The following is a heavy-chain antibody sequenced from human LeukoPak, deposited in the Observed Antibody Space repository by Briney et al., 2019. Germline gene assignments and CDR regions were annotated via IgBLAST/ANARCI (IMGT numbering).Heavy chain of an antibody. V-gene: IGHV4-34*01. CDR2: INHSGST. CDR3: ARGSRQSYYDFWSGPEGAFDI. J-gene: IGHJ3*02. Sequence: SETLSLTCAVYGGSFSGYYWSWIRQPPGKGLEWIEEINHSGSTNYNPSLKSRVTISVDTSKNQFSLKLSSVTAADTAVYYCARGSRQSYYDFWSGPEGAFDIWGQGTMVTVSS. D-gene: IGHD3-3*01. CDR1: GGSFSGYY.